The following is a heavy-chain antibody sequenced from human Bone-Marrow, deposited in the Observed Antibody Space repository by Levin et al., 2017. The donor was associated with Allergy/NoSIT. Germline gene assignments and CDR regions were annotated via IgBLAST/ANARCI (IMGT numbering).Heavy chain of an antibody. CDR3: ARDTGSDFWSGSTVYYFDY. J-gene: IGHJ4*02. CDR1: GGSISSSNW. D-gene: IGHD3-3*01. CDR2: IYHSGST. V-gene: IGHV4-4*02. Sequence: SETLSLTCAVSGGSISSSNWWSWVRQPPGKGLEWIGEIYHSGSTNYNPSLKSRVTISVDKSKNQFSLKLSSVTAADTAVYYCARDTGSDFWSGSTVYYFDYWGQGTLVTVSS.